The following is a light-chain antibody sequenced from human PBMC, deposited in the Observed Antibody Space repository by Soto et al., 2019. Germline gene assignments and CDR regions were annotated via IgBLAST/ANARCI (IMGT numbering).Light chain of an antibody. CDR1: QSIGRW. CDR3: QQYYSYWT. V-gene: IGKV1-5*01. CDR2: DAS. Sequence: DIQMTQSPSTLSAYVGDTVTVTCRASQSIGRWLPWYQQKPGKAPKLLIFDASTLENGVPARFSGSRSGPEFSLTISSLQPDDFATYYCQQYYSYWTFGQGTKVDIK. J-gene: IGKJ1*01.